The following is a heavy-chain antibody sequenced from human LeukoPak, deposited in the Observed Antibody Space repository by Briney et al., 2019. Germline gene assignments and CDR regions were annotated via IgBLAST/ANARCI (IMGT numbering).Heavy chain of an antibody. J-gene: IGHJ5*02. CDR3: ARGESP. V-gene: IGHV4-31*03. Sequence: SQTLSLTCTVSGGSISSGGYYWSWIRQHPGKGLEWIGHIYSSGTTYSNPPLKSRLTISVDTSQNQFSLKLNSVTAADTAVYYCARGESPWGRGTLVTVSS. CDR2: IYSSGTT. CDR1: GGSISSGGYY.